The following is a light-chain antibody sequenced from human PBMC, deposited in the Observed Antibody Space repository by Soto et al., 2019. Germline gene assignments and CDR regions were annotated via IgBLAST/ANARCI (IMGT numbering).Light chain of an antibody. J-gene: IGLJ2*01. V-gene: IGLV2-23*01. Sequence: QSALTQPASVSGSPGQSITISCTGTSSDVGSYNLVSWYQQHPGKAPTLMIYXGSKRPSGVSNRFSGSKSGNTASLTISGLQAEDEADYYCCSYAGSTTLVFGGGTQLTVL. CDR3: CSYAGSTTLV. CDR2: XGS. CDR1: SSDVGSYNL.